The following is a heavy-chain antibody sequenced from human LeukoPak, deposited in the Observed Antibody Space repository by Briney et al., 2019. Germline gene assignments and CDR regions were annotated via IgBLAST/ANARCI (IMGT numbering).Heavy chain of an antibody. CDR3: ARFPSGDSSGYY. D-gene: IGHD3-22*01. V-gene: IGHV4-39*01. Sequence: SETLSLTCTVSGGSISSGTYYWDWIRQPPGKGLEWIGSIYYSGTTYYNPSLKSRVTMSVDTSKNQFSLKLSSVTAADTAVYYCARFPSGDSSGYYWGQGTLVTVSS. CDR2: IYYSGTT. J-gene: IGHJ4*02. CDR1: GGSISSGTYY.